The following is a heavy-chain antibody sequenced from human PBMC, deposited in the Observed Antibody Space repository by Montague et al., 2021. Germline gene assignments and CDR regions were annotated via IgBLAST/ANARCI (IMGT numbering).Heavy chain of an antibody. CDR1: GGSISSGGYY. V-gene: IGHV4-31*03. J-gene: IGHJ6*03. D-gene: IGHD3-10*01. CDR3: ARAFGEPPPPFYFYMDV. Sequence: TLSLTCTVSGGSISSGGYYWSWIRQHPGKGLEWIGYIYYSGSTYYNPSLKSRVTMSIGTSENHFSLKLNSVTAADTAVYYCARAFGEPPPPFYFYMDVWGKGTTVSVSS. CDR2: IYYSGST.